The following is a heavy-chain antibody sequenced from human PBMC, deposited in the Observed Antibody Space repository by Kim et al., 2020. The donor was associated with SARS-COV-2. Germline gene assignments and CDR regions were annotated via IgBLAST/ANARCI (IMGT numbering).Heavy chain of an antibody. V-gene: IGHV3-43*01. CDR3: AKEGSVYAIYYYGMDV. Sequence: ESVKGRFTISKDNSKNSLYLQMNSLRAENTALDYCAKEGSVYAIYYYGMDVWGQGTTVTVSS. J-gene: IGHJ6*02. D-gene: IGHD2-8*01.